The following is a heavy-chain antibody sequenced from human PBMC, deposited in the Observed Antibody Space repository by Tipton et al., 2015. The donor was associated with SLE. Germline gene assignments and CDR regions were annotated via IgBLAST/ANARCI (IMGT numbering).Heavy chain of an antibody. CDR2: IYYSGST. Sequence: TLSLTCTVSGGSISSGDYYWSWIRQPPGKGLEWIGYIYYSGSTNYNPSLKSRVTISVDTSKNQFSLKLSSMTAADTAVYYCARDPPWVTMNYYGMDVWGQGTTVTVSS. V-gene: IGHV4-61*08. CDR1: GGSISSGDYY. CDR3: ARDPPWVTMNYYGMDV. D-gene: IGHD3-22*01. J-gene: IGHJ6*02.